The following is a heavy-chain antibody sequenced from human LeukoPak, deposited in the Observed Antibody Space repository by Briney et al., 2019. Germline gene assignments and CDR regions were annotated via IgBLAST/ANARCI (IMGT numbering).Heavy chain of an antibody. D-gene: IGHD4-17*01. CDR2: INHSGST. J-gene: IGHJ1*01. CDR3: ASNGDYGLWYFQH. CDR1: GGSFSGYY. V-gene: IGHV4-34*01. Sequence: SETLSLTCAVYGGSFSGYYWSWIRQPPGKGLEWIGEINHSGSTNYNPSLKSRVTISVDTSKNQFSLKLSSVTAADTAVYYCASNGDYGLWYFQHWGQGTLVTVSS.